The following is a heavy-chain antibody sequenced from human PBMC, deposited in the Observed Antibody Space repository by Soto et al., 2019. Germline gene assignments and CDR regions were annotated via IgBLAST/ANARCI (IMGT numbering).Heavy chain of an antibody. Sequence: ASVKVSCKASGGTSSSYAISWVRQAPGQGLEWMGGIIPIFGTANYAQKFQGRVTITADESTSTAYMELSSLRSEDTAVYYCARVAIAVAGLSFDYWGQGTLVTVSS. D-gene: IGHD6-19*01. CDR1: GGTSSSYA. CDR3: ARVAIAVAGLSFDY. J-gene: IGHJ4*02. V-gene: IGHV1-69*13. CDR2: IIPIFGTA.